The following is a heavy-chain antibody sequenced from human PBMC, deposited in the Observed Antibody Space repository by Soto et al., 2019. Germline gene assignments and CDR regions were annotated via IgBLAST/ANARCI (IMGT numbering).Heavy chain of an antibody. CDR3: ARESGGYDYGMDV. CDR2: IYYSGST. Sequence: SETLSLTCTGSGGSVSSGSYYWSWIRQPPGKGLEWIGYIYYSGSTNYNPSLKSRVTISVDTSKNQFSLKLSSVTAADTAVYYCARESGGYDYGMDVWGQGTTVTVSS. J-gene: IGHJ6*02. V-gene: IGHV4-61*01. CDR1: GGSVSSGSYY.